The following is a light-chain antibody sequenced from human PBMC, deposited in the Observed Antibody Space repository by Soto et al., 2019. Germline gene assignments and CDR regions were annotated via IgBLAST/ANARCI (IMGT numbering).Light chain of an antibody. CDR2: DVS. J-gene: IGKJ5*01. Sequence: AIQLTQSPSSLSASVGDRVTITCRASQDIRGALAWYQQKQGKAPKMLIYDVSTLESGVPLRFSGSSSGTDFTLTISSLQPVDFATCYCQQFNSYPITFGQGTRLEIK. CDR3: QQFNSYPIT. CDR1: QDIRGA. V-gene: IGKV1-13*02.